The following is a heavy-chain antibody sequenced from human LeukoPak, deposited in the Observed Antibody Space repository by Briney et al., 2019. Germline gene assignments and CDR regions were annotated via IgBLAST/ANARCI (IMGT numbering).Heavy chain of an antibody. V-gene: IGHV3-74*01. CDR3: ARDRDNVAGTRGYFDY. CDR1: GFTFSSHW. D-gene: IGHD6-19*01. CDR2: INSDGGST. Sequence: GGSLRLSCAASGFTFSSHWMHWVRQAPGKGLVWVSRINSDGGSTRYADSVKGRFTISRDNAKNSLYLQMNSLRAEDTALYYCARDRDNVAGTRGYFDYWGQGTLVTVSS. J-gene: IGHJ4*02.